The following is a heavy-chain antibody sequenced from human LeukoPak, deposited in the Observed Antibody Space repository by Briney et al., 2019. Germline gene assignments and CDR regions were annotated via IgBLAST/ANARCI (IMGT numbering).Heavy chain of an antibody. CDR3: ARQGVGATEGAFDF. Sequence: SETLSLTCTVSGGSISSASNYWSWIRQLAGKGLEWIGRLYTSGSTNYNPSLKSRVTLSVDTSKNQFSLKLISVTAADTAVYYCARQGVGATEGAFDFWGQGTMVTVSS. J-gene: IGHJ3*01. D-gene: IGHD1-26*01. V-gene: IGHV4-61*02. CDR2: LYTSGST. CDR1: GGSISSASNY.